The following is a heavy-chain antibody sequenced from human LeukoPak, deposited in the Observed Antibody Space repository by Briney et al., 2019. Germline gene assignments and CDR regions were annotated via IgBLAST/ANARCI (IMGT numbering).Heavy chain of an antibody. J-gene: IGHJ4*02. CDR2: IYTSGST. CDR3: ARSRPTYYYDSSPLYYLEY. CDR1: GGSISSYS. D-gene: IGHD3-22*01. Sequence: PSETLSLTCTVSGGSISSYSWSWIRQPAGKGLEWIGRIYTSGSTNYNPSLMSRVTMSVDTSKNQFSLKLNSVTAADTAVYYCARSRPTYYYDSSPLYYLEYWGQGTLVTVSS. V-gene: IGHV4-4*07.